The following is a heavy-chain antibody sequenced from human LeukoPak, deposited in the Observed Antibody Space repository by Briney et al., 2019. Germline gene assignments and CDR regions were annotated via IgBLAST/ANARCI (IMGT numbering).Heavy chain of an antibody. Sequence: GGSLRLPCAASGFTFSSYWMHWVRQAPGKGLVWVSRINSDGSSTSYADSVKGRFTISRDNAKNTLYLQMNSLRAEDTAVYYCARGGRVSDFPFRYWGQGTLVTVSS. CDR2: INSDGSST. J-gene: IGHJ4*02. CDR1: GFTFSSYW. CDR3: ARGGRVSDFPFRY. D-gene: IGHD2-21*02. V-gene: IGHV3-74*01.